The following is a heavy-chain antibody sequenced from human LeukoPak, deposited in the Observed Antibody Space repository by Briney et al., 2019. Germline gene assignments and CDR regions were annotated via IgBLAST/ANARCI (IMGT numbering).Heavy chain of an antibody. J-gene: IGHJ6*03. Sequence: PGGSLRLSCAASGFTFSSYAMSWVRQAPGKGLEWVSAISGSGGSTYYADSVKGRFTISRDNAKNPLYLQMNSLRAEDTAVYYCAREGSSWPYYYYYYMDVWGKGTTVTISS. CDR1: GFTFSSYA. V-gene: IGHV3-23*01. CDR3: AREGSSWPYYYYYYMDV. CDR2: ISGSGGST. D-gene: IGHD6-13*01.